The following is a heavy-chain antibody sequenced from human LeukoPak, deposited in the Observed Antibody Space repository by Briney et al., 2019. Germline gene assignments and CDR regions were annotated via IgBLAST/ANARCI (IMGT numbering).Heavy chain of an antibody. J-gene: IGHJ4*02. V-gene: IGHV4-59*01. D-gene: IGHD1-14*01. CDR3: ARKRNRATFDY. CDR2: IYYSGST. Sequence: SETLSLTCTVSGGSISSYYWSWIRQPPGKGLEWIGYIYYSGSTNYNPSLKSRVTISVDTSKNQFSLKLSSVTAADTAVYYCARKRNRATFDYWGQGTLVTVSS. CDR1: GGSISSYY.